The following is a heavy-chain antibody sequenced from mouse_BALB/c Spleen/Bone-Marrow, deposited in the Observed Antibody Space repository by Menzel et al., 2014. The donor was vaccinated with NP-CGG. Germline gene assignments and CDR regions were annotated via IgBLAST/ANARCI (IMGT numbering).Heavy chain of an antibody. V-gene: IGHV14-3*02. D-gene: IGHD4-1*01. J-gene: IGHJ4*01. CDR3: ARWEYYAMDY. Sequence: VQVQQSGAELVKPGASVKLSCTASGFNIKDTYMHWVKQRPEQGLEWIGRIDPANGNTKYDPKFQGKATITADTSSNTAYLQLSSLTSEDTAVYYCARWEYYAMDYWGQGTSVTVSS. CDR2: IDPANGNT. CDR1: GFNIKDTY.